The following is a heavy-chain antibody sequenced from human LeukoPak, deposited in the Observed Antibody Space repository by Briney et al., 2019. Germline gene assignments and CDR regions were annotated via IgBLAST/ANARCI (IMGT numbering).Heavy chain of an antibody. CDR2: TSAYNGIT. V-gene: IGHV1-18*01. CDR1: GYGFNSYG. Sequence: GASVKVSCKTSGYGFNSYGISWVRQAPGQGLEWLGWTSAYNGITTYAQSLQGRVTITTDTFTTTVFMELRSLTSDDTAVYFCARVHGDYPAGMNVWGKRTTVIVS. CDR3: ARVHGDYPAGMNV. D-gene: IGHD4-17*01. J-gene: IGHJ6*03.